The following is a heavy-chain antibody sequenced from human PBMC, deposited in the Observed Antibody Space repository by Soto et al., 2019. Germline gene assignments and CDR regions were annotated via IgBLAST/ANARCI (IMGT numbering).Heavy chain of an antibody. CDR1: GFTFSSYA. V-gene: IGHV3-23*01. Sequence: EVQLLESGGGLVQPGGSLRLSCAASGFTFSSYAMSWVRRAPGKGLEWVSAISGSGGSTYYADSVKGRFTISRDNSKTTLYLQMNSLRAEDMAVYYCAKDRNYYDSSGYYSPWGQGTLVTVSS. CDR3: AKDRNYYDSSGYYSP. D-gene: IGHD3-22*01. CDR2: ISGSGGST. J-gene: IGHJ5*02.